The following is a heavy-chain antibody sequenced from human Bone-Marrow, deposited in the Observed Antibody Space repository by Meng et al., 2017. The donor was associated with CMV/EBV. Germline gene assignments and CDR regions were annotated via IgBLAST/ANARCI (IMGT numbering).Heavy chain of an antibody. CDR1: GFTFDDYA. CDR2: ISWNSGSI. D-gene: IGHD3-10*01. J-gene: IGHJ4*02. V-gene: IGHV3-9*01. CDR3: VRAGGGDF. Sequence: SLKISCAASGFTFDDYAMHWVRQAPGKGLEWVSGISWNSGSIGYADSVKGRFTISRDNAKNSLYLQMNSLRAEYTAVYYCVRAGGGDFWGQGTRVTGYS.